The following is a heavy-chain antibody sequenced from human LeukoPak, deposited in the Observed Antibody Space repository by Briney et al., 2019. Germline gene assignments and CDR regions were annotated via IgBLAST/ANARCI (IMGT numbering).Heavy chain of an antibody. Sequence: PSETLSRTCTVSGGSISTYYWSWIRQPPGKGLEWIGYIYLSGNTDYNPSLESRVTISADTSQDQFSLKLSSVTAADTAVYYCARGGGFSYGFYYYYGVDVWGKGTTVTVSS. CDR2: IYLSGNT. CDR1: GGSISTYY. V-gene: IGHV4-59*01. D-gene: IGHD5-18*01. CDR3: ARGGGFSYGFYYYYGVDV. J-gene: IGHJ6*04.